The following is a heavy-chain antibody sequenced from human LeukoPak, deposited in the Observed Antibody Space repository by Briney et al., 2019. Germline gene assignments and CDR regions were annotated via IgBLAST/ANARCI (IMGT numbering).Heavy chain of an antibody. CDR1: GGSFSGYY. V-gene: IGHV4-34*01. Sequence: SETLSLTCAVYGGSFSGYYWSWTRQPPGKGLEWIGEINHRGSTNYNPSLKSRVTISVDTSKNRFSLNLSSVTAADTAVYYCARKQLASSGFCFDYWGQGTLVTVSS. D-gene: IGHD6-13*01. CDR3: ARKQLASSGFCFDY. CDR2: INHRGST. J-gene: IGHJ4*02.